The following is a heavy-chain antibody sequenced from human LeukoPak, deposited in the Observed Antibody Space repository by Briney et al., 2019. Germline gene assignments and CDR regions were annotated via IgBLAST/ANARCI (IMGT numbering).Heavy chain of an antibody. V-gene: IGHV3-53*01. Sequence: PGGSLRLSCAASGFTVSSNYMSWVRQAPGKGLEWVSVIYSGGSTYYADSVKGRFTISRDNSKNTLYLQMNSLRAEDTAVYYCAKDPYGSGRINWFDPWGQGTLVTVSS. CDR1: GFTVSSNY. CDR2: IYSGGST. J-gene: IGHJ5*02. D-gene: IGHD3-10*01. CDR3: AKDPYGSGRINWFDP.